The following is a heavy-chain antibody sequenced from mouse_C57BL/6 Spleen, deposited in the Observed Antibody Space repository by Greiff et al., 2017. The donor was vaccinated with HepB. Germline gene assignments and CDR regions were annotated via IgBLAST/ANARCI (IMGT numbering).Heavy chain of an antibody. CDR3: TRDGGLRAWFAY. V-gene: IGHV5-9-1*02. CDR2: ISSGGDYI. D-gene: IGHD2-4*01. Sequence: EVKLVESGEGLVKPGGSLKLSCAASGFTFSSYAMSWVRQTPEKRLEWVAYISSGGDYIYYADTVKGGFTISRDNARNTLYLQMSSLKSEDTAMYYCTRDGGLRAWFAYWGQGTLVTVSS. J-gene: IGHJ3*01. CDR1: GFTFSSYA.